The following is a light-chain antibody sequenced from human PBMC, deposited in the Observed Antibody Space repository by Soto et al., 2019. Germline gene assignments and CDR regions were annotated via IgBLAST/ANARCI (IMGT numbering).Light chain of an antibody. Sequence: EIVLAQSPGTLSLSPGERATLSCRASQSVSSCYLTWYQQKPGQAPRLLIYGASNRASGIPDRFSGSGSGTDFTLTISRLEPEDFAVYYCQQYGSSSWTFGQGTKVEIK. CDR3: QQYGSSSWT. V-gene: IGKV3-20*01. J-gene: IGKJ1*01. CDR1: QSVSSCY. CDR2: GAS.